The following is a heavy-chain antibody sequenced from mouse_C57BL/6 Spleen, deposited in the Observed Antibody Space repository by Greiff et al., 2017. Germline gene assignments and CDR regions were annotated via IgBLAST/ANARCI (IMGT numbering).Heavy chain of an antibody. D-gene: IGHD1-1*01. CDR3: ARETVVPLFDY. J-gene: IGHJ2*01. Sequence: QVQLQQSGAELVKPGASVKISCKASGYAFSSYWMNWVKQRPGKGLERIGQIYPGDGDTNYNGKFKGKATLTADKSSSTAYMQLSSLTSEDSAVYFCARETVVPLFDYWGQGTTLTVSS. CDR2: IYPGDGDT. CDR1: GYAFSSYW. V-gene: IGHV1-80*01.